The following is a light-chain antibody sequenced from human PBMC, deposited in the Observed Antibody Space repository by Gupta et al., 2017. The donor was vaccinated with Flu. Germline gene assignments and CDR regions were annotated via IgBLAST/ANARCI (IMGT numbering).Light chain of an antibody. J-gene: IGLJ3*02. Sequence: QSALTQPASVSGSPGQSITLSCPGTSSDVGGYNYVSWYQQHPGKAPKLMIYEVSNRPSGVSNRFSGSKSGNTASLTISGLQAEDEADYYCSSYTSSSWVFGGGTKLTVL. CDR3: SSYTSSSWV. CDR1: SSDVGGYNY. CDR2: EVS. V-gene: IGLV2-14*01.